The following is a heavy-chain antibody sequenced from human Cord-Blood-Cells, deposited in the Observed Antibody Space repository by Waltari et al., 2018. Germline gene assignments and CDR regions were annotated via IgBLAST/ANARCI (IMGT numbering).Heavy chain of an antibody. V-gene: IGHV4-34*01. CDR3: AGIRQNDYGDYVDYYYGMDV. CDR1: GGSFSGYY. Sequence: QVQLQQWGAGMLKPSETLSLTCAVYGGSFSGYYWSWIRQPPGTGLEWIGEINHSGSTNYNPSLKSRVTISVDTSKNQFSLKLSLLTAADTAVYYCAGIRQNDYGDYVDYYYGMDVWGQGTTVTVSS. D-gene: IGHD4-17*01. J-gene: IGHJ6*02. CDR2: INHSGST.